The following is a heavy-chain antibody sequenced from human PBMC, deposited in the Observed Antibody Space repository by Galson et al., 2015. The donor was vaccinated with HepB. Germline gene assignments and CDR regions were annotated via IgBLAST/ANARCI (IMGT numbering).Heavy chain of an antibody. CDR2: IYYSGST. Sequence: ETLSLTCTVSGGSISSSSYYWGWIRQPPGKGLEWIGSIYYSGSTYYNPSLKSRVTISVDTSKNQFSLKLSSVTAADTAVYYCARHLNDRYYYYGMDVWGQGTTVTVSS. J-gene: IGHJ6*02. V-gene: IGHV4-39*01. CDR1: GGSISSSSYY. D-gene: IGHD1-1*01. CDR3: ARHLNDRYYYYGMDV.